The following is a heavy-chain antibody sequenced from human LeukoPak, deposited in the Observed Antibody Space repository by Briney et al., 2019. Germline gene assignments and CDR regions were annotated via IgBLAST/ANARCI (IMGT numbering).Heavy chain of an antibody. CDR2: IPYDGSNK. D-gene: IGHD2-15*01. V-gene: IGHV3-30*03. Sequence: GRSLRLSCAASGFTFSSYGMHWVRQAPGKGLEWVAVIPYDGSNKYYADSVKGRFTISRDNSKNTLYLQMNSLRAEDTAVYYCGSPRYCSGGSCCSFFDYWGQGTLVTVSS. CDR3: GSPRYCSGGSCCSFFDY. CDR1: GFTFSSYG. J-gene: IGHJ4*02.